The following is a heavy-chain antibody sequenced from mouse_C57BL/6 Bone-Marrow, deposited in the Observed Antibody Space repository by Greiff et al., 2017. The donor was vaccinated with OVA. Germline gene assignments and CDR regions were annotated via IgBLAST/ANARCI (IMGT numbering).Heavy chain of an antibody. Sequence: VQLQQPGTELVKPGASVKLSCKASGYTFTSYWMHWVKQRPGQGLEWIGNINPSNGGTNYNEKFKSKATLTVDKSSSTAYMQLSSLTSEDSAVYYCARWGVYYGYPIAMDYWGQGTSVTVSS. CDR2: INPSNGGT. CDR3: ARWGVYYGYPIAMDY. J-gene: IGHJ4*01. V-gene: IGHV1-53*01. D-gene: IGHD2-2*01. CDR1: GYTFTSYW.